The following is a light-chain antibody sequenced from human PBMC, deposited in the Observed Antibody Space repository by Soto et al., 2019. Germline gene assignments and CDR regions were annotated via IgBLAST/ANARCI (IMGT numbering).Light chain of an antibody. V-gene: IGLV2-8*01. Sequence: QSALTQPPSASGSPGQSVTISCTGTSSDVGGYDYVSWYQQHPGKAPKFMIYGVNKRPSGVPDRFSGSKSGNTASLTVSGLQAEDEADYYCSSYGGSNNFVVFGGGTKVTVL. CDR1: SSDVGGYDY. J-gene: IGLJ2*01. CDR2: GVN. CDR3: SSYGGSNNFVV.